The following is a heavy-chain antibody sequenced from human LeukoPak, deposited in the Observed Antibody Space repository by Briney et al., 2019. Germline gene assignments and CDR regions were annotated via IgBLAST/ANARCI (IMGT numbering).Heavy chain of an antibody. D-gene: IGHD6-13*01. J-gene: IGHJ4*02. CDR2: INSDGSSR. CDR3: ASASSHRIAAGGDY. CDR1: GFTFSSYA. V-gene: IGHV3-74*01. Sequence: GSLRLSCAASGFTFSSYAMSWVRQAPGKGLVGVSRINSDGSSRNYADSVKGRFTISRDNAKNTLYLQMNSLRAEDTAVYYCASASSHRIAAGGDYWGQGTLVTVSS.